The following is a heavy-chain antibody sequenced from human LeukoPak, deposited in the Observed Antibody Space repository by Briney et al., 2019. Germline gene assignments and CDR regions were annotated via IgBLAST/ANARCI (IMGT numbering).Heavy chain of an antibody. Sequence: GGSLRLSCAASGFTFSSYAMSWVRQAPGKGLEWVSAISGSGGSTYYADSVKGRFTISRDNSKSTLYLQMNSLRAGDTATFYCAKDNYYGSSAVIDYWGQGALVTVSS. V-gene: IGHV3-23*01. D-gene: IGHD3-22*01. CDR3: AKDNYYGSSAVIDY. CDR2: ISGSGGST. CDR1: GFTFSSYA. J-gene: IGHJ4*02.